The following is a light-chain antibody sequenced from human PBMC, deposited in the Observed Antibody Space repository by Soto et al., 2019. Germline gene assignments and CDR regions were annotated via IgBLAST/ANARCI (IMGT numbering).Light chain of an antibody. J-gene: IGKJ1*01. Sequence: DIQMTQSPSSLSASVGDRVTITCRASQGISSWLAWYQQKPGKAPKLLVYDASSLESGVPARFSGSGSATDFTLSISSLQPDDFATYYCQQYGSYSRTFGQGTKVDIK. CDR2: DAS. V-gene: IGKV1-5*01. CDR3: QQYGSYSRT. CDR1: QGISSW.